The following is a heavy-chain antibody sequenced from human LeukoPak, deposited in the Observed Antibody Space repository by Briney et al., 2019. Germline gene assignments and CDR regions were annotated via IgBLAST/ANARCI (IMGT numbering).Heavy chain of an antibody. J-gene: IGHJ4*02. CDR1: GYSITSSSW. CDR2: IYHSGTT. D-gene: IGHD4-11*01. V-gene: IGHV4-28*01. Sequence: PSDTLSLTCAVSGYSITSSSWWGWIRQPPGKGLEWIGYIYHSGTTYYNPSLQSRVTMSVDTSKNQFSLKLSSVTAADTAVYYCAMGKYSNSLDYWGQGTLVTVSS. CDR3: AMGKYSNSLDY.